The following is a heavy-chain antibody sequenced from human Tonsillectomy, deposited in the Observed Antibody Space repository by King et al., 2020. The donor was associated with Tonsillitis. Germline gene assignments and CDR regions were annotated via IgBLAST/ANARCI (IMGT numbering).Heavy chain of an antibody. CDR3: ATGTSYDFWSAYYDAFDI. J-gene: IGHJ3*02. CDR2: ISSSGSTI. D-gene: IGHD3-3*01. V-gene: IGHV3-11*01. CDR1: GFTFSDYY. Sequence: VQLVESGGGLAKPGGSLRLSCAASGFTFSDYYMSWIRQAPGKGLEWVSYISSSGSTIYYGDSVKGRFTISRDNAKNSLYLQMNSLRAEDTAVYYCATGTSYDFWSAYYDAFDIWGRGKMVTVSS.